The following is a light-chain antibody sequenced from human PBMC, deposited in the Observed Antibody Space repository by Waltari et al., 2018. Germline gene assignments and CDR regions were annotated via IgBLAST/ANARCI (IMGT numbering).Light chain of an antibody. V-gene: IGKV3D-11*03. Sequence: ETVFTQSPSTLSLSPGACATLPCRASQGVSRTLAWYQQKPGQAPRLLIYDASSRDSGIPARFSGSGYGTDFSLTISRLEPEDFAVYYCQQDETLPATFGQGTKVEVK. CDR3: QQDETLPAT. CDR1: QGVSRT. CDR2: DAS. J-gene: IGKJ1*01.